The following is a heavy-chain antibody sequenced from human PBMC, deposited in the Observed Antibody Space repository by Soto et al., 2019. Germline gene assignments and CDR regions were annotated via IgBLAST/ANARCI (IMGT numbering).Heavy chain of an antibody. D-gene: IGHD3-10*01. CDR2: IYYSGST. CDR1: GGSISSYY. Sequence: QVQLQESGPGLVKPSETLSLTCTVSGGSISSYYWSWIRQPPGKGLEWIGYIYYSGSTNYNPSLQSRVTISVDTSKNQFSLKLSSVTAADTAVYYCARFRMVRGVIIGPVEAFDIWGQGTMVTVSS. CDR3: ARFRMVRGVIIGPVEAFDI. J-gene: IGHJ3*02. V-gene: IGHV4-59*08.